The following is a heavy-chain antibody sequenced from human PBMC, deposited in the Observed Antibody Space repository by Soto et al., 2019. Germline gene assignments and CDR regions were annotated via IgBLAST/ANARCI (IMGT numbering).Heavy chain of an antibody. CDR3: ARIPVDTYMIYWFDP. V-gene: IGHV4-61*08. J-gene: IGHJ5*02. CDR2: VYYSGST. CDR1: GGSVSSGDYY. Sequence: NPSETLSLTCTVFGGSVSSGDYYWSWMRQPPGKGLEWIGYVYYSGSTNYNPSLKSRVTISVDTSKNQFSLKLSSVTAGDTAVYYCARIPVDTYMIYWFDPWGQGTLVTVSS. D-gene: IGHD5-18*01.